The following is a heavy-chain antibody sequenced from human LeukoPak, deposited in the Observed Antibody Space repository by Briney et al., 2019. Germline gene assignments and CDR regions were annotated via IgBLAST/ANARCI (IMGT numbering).Heavy chain of an antibody. D-gene: IGHD2-15*01. J-gene: IGHJ4*02. V-gene: IGHV3-30*03. CDR2: ISYDGSNK. CDR1: GFTFSSYG. CDR3: ARDQGSPEYCSGGTCPLGY. Sequence: PGGSLRLSCAASGFTFSSYGMHWVRQAPGKGLEWVAVISYDGSNKYYADSVKGRFPISRDNSKNTLYLQMNSLRAEDTAVYYCARDQGSPEYCSGGTCPLGYWGQGTLVTVSS.